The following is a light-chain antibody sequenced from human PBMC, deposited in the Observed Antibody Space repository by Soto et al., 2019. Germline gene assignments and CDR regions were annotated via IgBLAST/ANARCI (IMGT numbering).Light chain of an antibody. Sequence: QSVLAQPPSASGTPGQRVTMSCSGSSSNIGFNYVYWYQQLPGTAPKLLIYRNNQRPSGVPDRFSGTKSGTSASLAISGLRSEDEAEYHCAAWDDSLSGWVFGGGTKLTVL. J-gene: IGLJ3*02. V-gene: IGLV1-47*01. CDR2: RNN. CDR1: SSNIGFNY. CDR3: AAWDDSLSGWV.